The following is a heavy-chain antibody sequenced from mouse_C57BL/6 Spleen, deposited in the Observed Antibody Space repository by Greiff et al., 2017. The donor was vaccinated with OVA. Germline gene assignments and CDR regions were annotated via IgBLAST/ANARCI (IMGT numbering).Heavy chain of an antibody. D-gene: IGHD4-1*01. Sequence: QVQLQQPGAELVMPGASVKLSCKASGYTFTSYWMHWVKQRPGQGLEWIGEIDPSDSYTNYNQKFKGKSTLTVDKSSSTAYMQLSSLTSEDSAVYYCARSDLGRGYFDYWGQGTTLTVSS. V-gene: IGHV1-69*01. J-gene: IGHJ2*01. CDR2: IDPSDSYT. CDR3: ARSDLGRGYFDY. CDR1: GYTFTSYW.